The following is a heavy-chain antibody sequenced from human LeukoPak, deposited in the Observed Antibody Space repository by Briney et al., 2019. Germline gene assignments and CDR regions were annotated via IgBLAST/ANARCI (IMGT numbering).Heavy chain of an antibody. CDR2: ISGSGGST. Sequence: GGSLRLSCAASGFTLSSYAMSWVRQAPGKGLEWVSAISGSGGSTYYADSVKGRFTISRDNSKNTLYLQMNSLRAEDTAVYYCAKGRYYDSSGYYDWGQGTLVTVSS. CDR3: AKGRYYDSSGYYD. D-gene: IGHD3-22*01. J-gene: IGHJ1*01. CDR1: GFTLSSYA. V-gene: IGHV3-23*01.